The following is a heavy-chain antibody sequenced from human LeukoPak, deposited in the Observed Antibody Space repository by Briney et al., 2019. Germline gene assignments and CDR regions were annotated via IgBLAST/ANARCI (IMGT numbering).Heavy chain of an antibody. J-gene: IGHJ3*02. CDR3: ARETLWGSRAFDI. D-gene: IGHD1-26*01. V-gene: IGHV4-34*01. Sequence: PSETLSLTCAVYGGSFSGYYWSWIRQPPGKGLEWIGEINHSGSTNYNPSLKSRVTISVDTSKNQFSLKLSPVTAADTAVYYCARETLWGSRAFDIWGQGTMVTVSS. CDR1: GGSFSGYY. CDR2: INHSGST.